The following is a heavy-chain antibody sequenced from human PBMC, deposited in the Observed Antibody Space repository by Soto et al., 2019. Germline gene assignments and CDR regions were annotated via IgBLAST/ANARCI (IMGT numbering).Heavy chain of an antibody. J-gene: IGHJ6*02. CDR3: AKWKIGLVGYCSGGSCYGTYGMDV. D-gene: IGHD2-15*01. CDR2: ISGSGGST. CDR1: GFTFSSYA. Sequence: GGSLRLSCAASGFTFSSYAMSWVRQAPGKGLEWVSAISGSGGSTYYADSVKGRFTISRDNSKNTLYLQMNSLRAEDTAVYYCAKWKIGLVGYCSGGSCYGTYGMDVWGQGTTGTVSS. V-gene: IGHV3-23*01.